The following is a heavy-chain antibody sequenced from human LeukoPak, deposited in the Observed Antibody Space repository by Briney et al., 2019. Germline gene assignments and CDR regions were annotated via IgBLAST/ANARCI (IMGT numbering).Heavy chain of an antibody. J-gene: IGHJ3*02. CDR3: AREIQYVAFDI. V-gene: IGHV3-33*01. CDR1: GFTFSNYG. D-gene: IGHD4-4*01. Sequence: GGSLRLSCAASGFTFSNYGMHWVRQAPGKGLEWVAVIWYDGSNKYYADSVKGRFTISRDNSKNTLYLQMNSLRAEDTAVYYCAREIQYVAFDIWGQGTMVTVSS. CDR2: IWYDGSNK.